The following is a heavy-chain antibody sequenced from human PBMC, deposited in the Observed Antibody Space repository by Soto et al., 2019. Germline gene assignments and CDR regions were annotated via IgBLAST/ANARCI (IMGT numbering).Heavy chain of an antibody. D-gene: IGHD2-2*01. V-gene: IGHV3-23*01. CDR2: ISGSGGST. J-gene: IGHJ4*02. CDR1: GFTFSSYA. CDR3: AKEGRGDIVVVPADSSDY. Sequence: EVQLLESGGGLVQPGGSLRLSCAASGFTFSSYAMSWVRQAPGKGLEWVSAISGSGGSTYYADSVKGRFTISRDNSKNMLYLQMTSLRAEDTAVYYCAKEGRGDIVVVPADSSDYWGQGTLVTVSS.